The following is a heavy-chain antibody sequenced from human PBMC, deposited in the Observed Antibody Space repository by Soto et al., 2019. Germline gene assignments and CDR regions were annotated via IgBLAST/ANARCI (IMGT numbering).Heavy chain of an antibody. D-gene: IGHD2-2*01. Sequence: SGPTLVNPTQTLTLTCTFSGFSLSTSGVGVGWIRQPPGKALEWLALIYWNDDKRYSPSLKSRLTITKDTSKNQAVLTMTNMDPVDTATYYCALELLGYCSSTSCARFDYWGQGTLVTVS. V-gene: IGHV2-5*01. CDR1: GFSLSTSGVG. CDR3: ALELLGYCSSTSCARFDY. CDR2: IYWNDDK. J-gene: IGHJ4*02.